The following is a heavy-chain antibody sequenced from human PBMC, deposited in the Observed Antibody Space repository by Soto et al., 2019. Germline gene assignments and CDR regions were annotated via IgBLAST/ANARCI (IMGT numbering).Heavy chain of an antibody. V-gene: IGHV3-48*01. Sequence: PGGSLRLSCAASGFTFSSYSMNWVRQAPGKGLEWVSYISSSSSTIYYADSVKGRFTISRDNAKNSLYLQMNSLRAEDTAVYYCARCPFGISGYDYGFDYWGQGTLVTVSS. D-gene: IGHD5-12*01. J-gene: IGHJ4*02. CDR2: ISSSSSTI. CDR3: ARCPFGISGYDYGFDY. CDR1: GFTFSSYS.